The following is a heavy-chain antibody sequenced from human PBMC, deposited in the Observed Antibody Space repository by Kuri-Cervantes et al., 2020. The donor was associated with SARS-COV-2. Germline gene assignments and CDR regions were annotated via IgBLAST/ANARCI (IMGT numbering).Heavy chain of an antibody. D-gene: IGHD6-19*01. CDR1: GFTFSSYA. V-gene: IGHV3-7*01. J-gene: IGHJ3*02. Sequence: GGSLRLSCAASGFTFSSYAMHWVRQAPGKGLEWVANIKQDGSEKYYVDSVKGRFTISRDNAKDSLYLQMNSLRAEDTAVYYCAFPISGWYGGAFDIWGQGTMVTVSS. CDR3: AFPISGWYGGAFDI. CDR2: IKQDGSEK.